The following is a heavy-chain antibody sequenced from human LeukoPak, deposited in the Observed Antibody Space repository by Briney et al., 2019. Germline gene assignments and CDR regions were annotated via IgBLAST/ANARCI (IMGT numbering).Heavy chain of an antibody. V-gene: IGHV1-2*02. CDR3: ARENSDYRGPFFDY. D-gene: IGHD4-11*01. J-gene: IGHJ4*02. Sequence: ASVKVSCKASGYTFTGYYMHWVRQAPGQGLEWMGWINPNSGGTNYAQKFQGRVTMTRDTSISTAYMELSRLRSDDTAVYYCARENSDYRGPFFDYWGQGTLVTVSS. CDR1: GYTFTGYY. CDR2: INPNSGGT.